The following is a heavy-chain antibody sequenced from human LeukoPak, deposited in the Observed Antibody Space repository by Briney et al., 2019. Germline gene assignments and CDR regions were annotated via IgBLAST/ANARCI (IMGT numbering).Heavy chain of an antibody. CDR2: IYYSGST. D-gene: IGHD4-23*01. CDR3: ARDRDGGNHDAFDI. V-gene: IGHV4-31*03. J-gene: IGHJ3*02. CDR1: GGSISSGGYY. Sequence: SETLSLTCTVSGGSISSGGYYWSWIRQHPGKGLEWIGYIYYSGSTYYSPSLKSRVTISVDTSKNQFSLKLSSVTAADTAVYYCARDRDGGNHDAFDIWGQGTMVTVSS.